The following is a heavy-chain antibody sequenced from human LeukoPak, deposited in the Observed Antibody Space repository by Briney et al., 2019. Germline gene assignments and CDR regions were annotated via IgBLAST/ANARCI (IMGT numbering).Heavy chain of an antibody. J-gene: IGHJ2*01. V-gene: IGHV3-74*01. D-gene: IGHD6-25*01. CDR1: GFTISSSQ. CDR3: TRDPGSDSRDWYFDV. CDR2: ILRDETHT. Sequence: PGRSLRLSCAASGFTISSSQMHWVRQAPGKGLVWVSRILRDETHTNYADSVRGRFTISRDNANNMLFLQMNSLRGEDTAVYFCTRDPGSDSRDWYFDVWGRGTLVTVSS.